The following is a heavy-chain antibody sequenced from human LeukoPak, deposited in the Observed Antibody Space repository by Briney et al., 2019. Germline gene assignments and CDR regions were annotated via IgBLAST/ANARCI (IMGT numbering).Heavy chain of an antibody. CDR2: INPNSGGT. CDR1: GYTFTDYY. Sequence: ASVKVSCKASGYTFTDYYLHWVRQAPGQGLEWMGWINPNSGGTNYAQKFQGRVTMTRDTSISTAYMELSRLRSDDTAVYYCARSAGRYDAFDIWGQGTMVTVSS. V-gene: IGHV1-2*02. J-gene: IGHJ3*02. CDR3: ARSAGRYDAFDI.